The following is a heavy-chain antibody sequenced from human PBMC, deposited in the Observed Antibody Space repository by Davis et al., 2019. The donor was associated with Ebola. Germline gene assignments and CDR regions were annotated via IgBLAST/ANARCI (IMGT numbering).Heavy chain of an antibody. J-gene: IGHJ4*02. CDR2: IYSGGST. V-gene: IGHV3-66*02. CDR3: ARVLYGGYDSYYFDY. D-gene: IGHD5-12*01. CDR1: GFTVSSNY. Sequence: PGGSLRLSCAASGFTVSSNYMSWVRQAPGKGLEWVSVIYSGGSTYYADSVKGRFTISRDNSKNTLYLQMNSLRAEDTAVYYCARVLYGGYDSYYFDYWGQGTLVTVSS.